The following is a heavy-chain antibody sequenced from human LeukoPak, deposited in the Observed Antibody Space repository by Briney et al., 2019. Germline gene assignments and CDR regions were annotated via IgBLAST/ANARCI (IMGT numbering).Heavy chain of an antibody. CDR2: IRRDGTYT. D-gene: IGHD6-19*01. V-gene: IGHV3-43*01. CDR3: PKEHITGWPNLDA. CDR1: GFTFDRFT. J-gene: IGHJ5*02. Sequence: GGSLRLSCAASGFTFDRFTIHWVRQAPGKGLDWVSLIRRDGTYTQYADSVKGRFTISRDNNKNSLYLQMNSLRTEDTALYYFPKEHITGWPNLDAWGQGTLVTVSS.